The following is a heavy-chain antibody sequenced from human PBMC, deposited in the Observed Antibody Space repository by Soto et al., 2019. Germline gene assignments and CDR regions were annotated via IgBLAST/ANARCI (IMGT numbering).Heavy chain of an antibody. D-gene: IGHD2-2*01. V-gene: IGHV1-69*06. Sequence: QVQLVQSGTEVKKPGSSGKVSCKAPAGTLTNNAISWVRQAPGQGLEWMGGIIPLSATTNYAQKFQGRVTITADRSTSTAYMELTSLTSEETAVYCCARGFHDRGIVVVPAANPWYYGMDVWCQGNTVTVSS. CDR1: AGTLTNNA. CDR2: IIPLSATT. CDR3: ARGFHDRGIVVVPAANPWYYGMDV. J-gene: IGHJ6*02.